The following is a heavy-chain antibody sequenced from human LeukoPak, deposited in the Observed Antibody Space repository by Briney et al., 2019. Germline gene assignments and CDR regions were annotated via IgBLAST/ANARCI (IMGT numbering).Heavy chain of an antibody. J-gene: IGHJ4*02. CDR2: ISSSSSYI. D-gene: IGHD4-17*01. Sequence: GGSLRLSCAASGFTFSNYNMNWVRQAPGKGLEWVSSISSSSSYIYYADSVKDRFTISRDNAKNSLYLQMNSLRAEDTAVYFCAKADGDKPFDYWGQGALVTVSS. V-gene: IGHV3-21*01. CDR3: AKADGDKPFDY. CDR1: GFTFSNYN.